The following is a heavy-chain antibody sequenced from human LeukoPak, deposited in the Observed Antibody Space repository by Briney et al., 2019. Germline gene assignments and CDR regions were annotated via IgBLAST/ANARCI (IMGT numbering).Heavy chain of an antibody. CDR1: CGSFSGYY. D-gene: IGHD3-22*01. CDR2: INHSGST. J-gene: IGHJ3*02. CDR3: ASAGLLLGAFDI. V-gene: IGHV4-34*01. Sequence: SETLSLTCAVYCGSFSGYYWSWIRQPPGKGLEWIGEINHSGSTNYNPSLKSRVTISVDTTKNQFSLKLSSVTAADTAVYYCASAGLLLGAFDIWGQGTMVTVSS.